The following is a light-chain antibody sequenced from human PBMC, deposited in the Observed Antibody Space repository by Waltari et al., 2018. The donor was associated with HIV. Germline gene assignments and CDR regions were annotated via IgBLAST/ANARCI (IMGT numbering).Light chain of an antibody. CDR2: GAS. CDR3: QQYNDWPRT. V-gene: IGKV3-15*01. Sequence: EIVMTQSPATLSVSPGGKATLSCRASQTISNNVAWYQQKPGQTPRLLIYGASSRATGIPATFSGSGSGTNLTLTISSLQSEHFAVYYCQQYNDWPRTFGQGTKVEI. J-gene: IGKJ1*01. CDR1: QTISNN.